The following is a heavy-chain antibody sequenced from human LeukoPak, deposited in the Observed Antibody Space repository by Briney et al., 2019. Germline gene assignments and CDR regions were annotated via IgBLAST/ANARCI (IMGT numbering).Heavy chain of an antibody. CDR1: GGSFSGYY. CDR2: INHSGST. D-gene: IGHD3-10*01. V-gene: IGHV4-34*01. CDR3: ARGTYYYGSGSYFY. J-gene: IGHJ4*02. Sequence: PSETLSLTCAVYGGSFSGYYWSWIRQPPGKGLEWIGEINHSGSTNYNPSLESRVTISVDTSKNQFSLKLSPVTAADTAVYYCARGTYYYGSGSYFYWGQGTLVTVSS.